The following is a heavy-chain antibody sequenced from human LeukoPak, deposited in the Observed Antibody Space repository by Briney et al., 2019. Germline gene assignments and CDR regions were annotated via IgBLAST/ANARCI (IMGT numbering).Heavy chain of an antibody. J-gene: IGHJ4*02. CDR2: LSFDGSDK. V-gene: IGHV3-30-3*01. CDR1: GFTFSTYS. CDR3: AKGIESSGSYYTSFDY. Sequence: GGSLRLSCAGSGFTFSTYSMHWVRQAPGKGLEWVAGLSFDGSDKHFADSVKGRFTISRDSSKNTLSLQMNSLRAEDTAVYYCAKGIESSGSYYTSFDYWGQGTLVTVSS. D-gene: IGHD1-26*01.